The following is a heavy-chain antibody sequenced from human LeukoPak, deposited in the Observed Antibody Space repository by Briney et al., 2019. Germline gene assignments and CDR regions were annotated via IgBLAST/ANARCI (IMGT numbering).Heavy chain of an antibody. Sequence: GESLKISCKGSGYSFTSYWIGWVRQMPGKGLEWMGIIYPGDSDTRYSPSFQGQVTISADKSISTAYLQWSSLKASDTAMYYCARRPRYDILTGYSLYYFDYWGQGTLVTVSS. J-gene: IGHJ4*02. V-gene: IGHV5-51*01. D-gene: IGHD3-9*01. CDR2: IYPGDSDT. CDR3: ARRPRYDILTGYSLYYFDY. CDR1: GYSFTSYW.